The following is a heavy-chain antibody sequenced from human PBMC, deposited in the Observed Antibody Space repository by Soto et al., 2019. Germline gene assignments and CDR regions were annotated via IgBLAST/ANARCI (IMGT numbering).Heavy chain of an antibody. CDR3: ARGRGSNSYGGNNRPFDY. CDR1: GGSFSGYY. J-gene: IGHJ4*02. Sequence: PSETLSLTCAVYGGSFSGYYWSWIRQPPGKGLEWIGEINHSGSTNYNPSLKSRVTISVDTSKNLFSLKLSSVTAADTAVYYCARGRGSNSYGGNNRPFDYWGQGTLVTVSS. CDR2: INHSGST. D-gene: IGHD3-10*01. V-gene: IGHV4-34*01.